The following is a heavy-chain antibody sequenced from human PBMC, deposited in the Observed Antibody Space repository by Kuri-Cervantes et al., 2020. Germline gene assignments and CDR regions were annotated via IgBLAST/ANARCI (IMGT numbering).Heavy chain of an antibody. J-gene: IGHJ3*02. CDR3: AKDLNYYDSNGYYGSAFDI. CDR1: GFTFADYA. CDR2: SSAPNAKT. D-gene: IGHD3-22*01. Sequence: GESLKISCAASGFTFADYAMTWVRQAPGKGLEWVSSSSAPNAKTYYADSVKGGFTISRDTSKNTLYLQMNSLRAEDTALYFCAKDLNYYDSNGYYGSAFDIWGHGTMVTVSS. V-gene: IGHV3-23*01.